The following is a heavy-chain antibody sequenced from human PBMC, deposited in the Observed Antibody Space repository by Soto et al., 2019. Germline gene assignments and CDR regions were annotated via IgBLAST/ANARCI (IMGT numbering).Heavy chain of an antibody. J-gene: IGHJ4*02. CDR3: ARCRYTTGWSPFHN. Sequence: QALSLADAISGDSVSTNSAACNLIRQSPSRGLEGLGRTYYRAKWYNDYAVSLKSRITINPDTSKNKFSLQLNSVTPEDTAVYFCARCRYTTGWSPFHNWGQGILVTVSS. CDR1: GDSVSTNSAA. V-gene: IGHV6-1*01. CDR2: TYYRAKWYN. D-gene: IGHD6-19*01.